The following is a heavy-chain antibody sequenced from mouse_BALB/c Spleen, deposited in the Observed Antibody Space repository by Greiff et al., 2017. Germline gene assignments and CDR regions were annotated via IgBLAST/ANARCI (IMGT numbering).Heavy chain of an antibody. Sequence: EVKLMESGGGLVKPGGSLKLSCAASGFTFSDYYMYWVRQTPEKRLEWVATISDGGSTYYPDSVKGRFTISRDNAKNTLYLQMSSLKSEDTAMYYCARDRGYGSHYFDYWGQGTTLTVSS. J-gene: IGHJ2*01. CDR2: ISDGGST. CDR3: ARDRGYGSHYFDY. D-gene: IGHD2-2*01. CDR1: GFTFSDYY. V-gene: IGHV5-4*02.